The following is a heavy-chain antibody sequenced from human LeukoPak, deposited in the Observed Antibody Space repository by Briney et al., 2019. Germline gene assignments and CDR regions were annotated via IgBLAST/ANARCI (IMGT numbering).Heavy chain of an antibody. CDR3: ARPRDGYNYGFHY. D-gene: IGHD5-24*01. CDR1: GSSFTSYW. Sequence: GASLKISCKGSGSSFTSYWIGGVRQMPGKGLEGMGIIYPGDSDTRYSPSFQGQVTISADKSISTAYLQWSSLKASDTAMYYCARPRDGYNYGFHYWGQGTLVTVSS. CDR2: IYPGDSDT. J-gene: IGHJ4*02. V-gene: IGHV5-51*01.